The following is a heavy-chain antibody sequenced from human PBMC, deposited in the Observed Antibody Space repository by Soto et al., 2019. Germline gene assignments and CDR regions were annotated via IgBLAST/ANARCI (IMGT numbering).Heavy chain of an antibody. V-gene: IGHV3-48*02. CDR3: ARDLGVATISGY. CDR2: ISSSSVNI. D-gene: IGHD5-12*01. CDR1: GFTFSNYA. J-gene: IGHJ4*02. Sequence: PGGSLRLSCAASGFTFSNYAMNWVRQAPGKGLEWVSSISSSSVNIYYADPVKGRFTISRDNAKNSLYLQMNSLRDEDTAVYYCARDLGVATISGYWGQGTLVTVSS.